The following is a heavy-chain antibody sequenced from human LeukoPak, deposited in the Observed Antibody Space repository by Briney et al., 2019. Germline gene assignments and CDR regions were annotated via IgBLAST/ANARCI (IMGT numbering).Heavy chain of an antibody. J-gene: IGHJ4*02. CDR3: AVSEIYSITDY. D-gene: IGHD5-18*01. V-gene: IGHV3-48*03. CDR2: ISSSGSTI. Sequence: GASLRLSCAASGFTFSSYEMNWVRQAPGKGLEWVSYISSSGSTIYYADSVKGRFTISRDNAKNSLYLQMNSLRAEDTAVYYCAVSEIYSITDYWGQGTLVTVSS. CDR1: GFTFSSYE.